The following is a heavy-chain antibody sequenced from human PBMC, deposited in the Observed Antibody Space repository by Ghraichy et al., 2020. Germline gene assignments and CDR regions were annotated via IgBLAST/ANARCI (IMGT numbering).Heavy chain of an antibody. CDR3: ARFYGETVTTGYFDY. D-gene: IGHD4-17*01. CDR2: IKQDGSEK. CDR1: GFTFSSYW. Sequence: GGSLRLSCAASGFTFSSYWMSWVRQAPGKGLEWVANIKQDGSEKYYVDSVKGRFTISRDNAKNSLYLQMNSLRAEDTAVYYCARFYGETVTTGYFDYWGQGTLVTVSS. V-gene: IGHV3-7*01. J-gene: IGHJ4*02.